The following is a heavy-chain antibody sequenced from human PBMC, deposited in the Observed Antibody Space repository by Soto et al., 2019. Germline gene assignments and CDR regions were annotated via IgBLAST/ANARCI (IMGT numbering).Heavy chain of an antibody. V-gene: IGHV4-59*01. J-gene: IGHJ6*02. CDR1: GGSISSYY. CDR3: ARVHGGYYYYGMDV. CDR2: IYYGGST. Sequence: PSETLSLTCTVCGGSISSYYWSWIRQPPGKGLEWIGYIYYGGSTSYNPSLKSRVTISVDTSKNQFSLKLSSVTAADTAVYYCARVHGGYYYYGMDVWGQGTTVTVSS.